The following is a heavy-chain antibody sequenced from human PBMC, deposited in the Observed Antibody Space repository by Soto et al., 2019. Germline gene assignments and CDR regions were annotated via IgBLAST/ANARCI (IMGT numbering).Heavy chain of an antibody. CDR2: ISGSGGST. CDR3: AKDRAGYDILTGYYYFDY. D-gene: IGHD3-9*01. J-gene: IGHJ4*02. V-gene: IGHV3-23*01. Sequence: GGSLRLSCAASGFTFSSYAMSWVRQAPGKGLEWVSAISGSGGSTYYADSVKGRFTISRDNSKNTLYPQMNSLRAEDTAVYYCAKDRAGYDILTGYYYFDYWGQGTLVTVSS. CDR1: GFTFSSYA.